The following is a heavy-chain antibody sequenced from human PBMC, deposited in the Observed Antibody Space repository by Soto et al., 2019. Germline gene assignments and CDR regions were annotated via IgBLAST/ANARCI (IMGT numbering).Heavy chain of an antibody. CDR3: ARRAWEQIGAFDI. D-gene: IGHD1-26*01. Sequence: GGSLRLSCAASGFTFSSYAMHWVRQAPGKGLEWVAVISYDGSNKYYADSVKGRFTISRDNSKNTLYLQMNSLRAEDTAVYYCARRAWEQIGAFDIWGQGTMVTVSS. V-gene: IGHV3-30*04. CDR1: GFTFSSYA. CDR2: ISYDGSNK. J-gene: IGHJ3*02.